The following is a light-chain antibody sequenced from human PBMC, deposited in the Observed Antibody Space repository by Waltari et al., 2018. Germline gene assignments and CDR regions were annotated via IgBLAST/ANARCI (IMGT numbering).Light chain of an antibody. CDR3: AAWDDSLTLVV. CDR1: SSNIGRNS. CDR2: SSS. J-gene: IGLJ2*01. V-gene: IGLV1-44*01. Sequence: QSVLTQPPSASGTPGQRVTISCSGTSSNIGRNSVNWYQQLPGMAPKLLIYSSSQRSSGVPDRFSASKSGTSATLAISGPQSEDEADYYCAAWDDSLTLVVFGGGTKLTVL.